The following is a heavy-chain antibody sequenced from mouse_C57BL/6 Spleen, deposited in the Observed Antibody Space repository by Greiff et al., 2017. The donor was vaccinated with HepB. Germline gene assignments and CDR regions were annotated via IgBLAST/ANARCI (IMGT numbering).Heavy chain of an antibody. J-gene: IGHJ4*01. CDR2: INPSSGYT. D-gene: IGHD1-1*01. Sequence: VQLQQSGAELARPGASVKMSCKASGYTFTSYTMHWVKQRPGQGLEWIGYINPSSGYTKYNQKFKDKATLTADKSSSKAYMQLSSLTSEDSAVYYCARDGSSPSDAMDYWGQGTSVTVSS. CDR1: GYTFTSYT. V-gene: IGHV1-4*01. CDR3: ARDGSSPSDAMDY.